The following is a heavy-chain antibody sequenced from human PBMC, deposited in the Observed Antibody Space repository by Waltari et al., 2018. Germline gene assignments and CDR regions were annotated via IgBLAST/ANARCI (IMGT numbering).Heavy chain of an antibody. Sequence: EVQLVESGGGLVKPGGSLRLSCAASGFTFSSYSMNWVRQAPGKGLEWVSSISSSSSYIYYADSVMGRFTISRDNAKNSLYLQMNSLRAEDTAVYYCARSTTYCSSTSCDYMDVWGKGTTVTVSS. D-gene: IGHD2-2*01. CDR1: GFTFSSYS. CDR2: ISSSSSYI. V-gene: IGHV3-21*01. J-gene: IGHJ6*03. CDR3: ARSTTYCSSTSCDYMDV.